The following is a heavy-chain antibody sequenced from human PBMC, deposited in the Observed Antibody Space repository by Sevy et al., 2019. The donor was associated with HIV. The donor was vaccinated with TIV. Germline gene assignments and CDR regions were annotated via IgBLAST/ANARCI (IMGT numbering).Heavy chain of an antibody. V-gene: IGHV3-53*01. CDR1: GFSVSTNY. CDR3: ARETLSGYNL. D-gene: IGHD5-12*01. CDR2: IYSGGNT. Sequence: GGSLRLSCAASGFSVSTNYMSWVRQAPGKGLEWVSAIYSGGNTYYADSVKVRFTISRDNSKNTVYLQINSLRAEDTAVYDWARETLSGYNLWGQGTRVTVSS. J-gene: IGHJ4*02.